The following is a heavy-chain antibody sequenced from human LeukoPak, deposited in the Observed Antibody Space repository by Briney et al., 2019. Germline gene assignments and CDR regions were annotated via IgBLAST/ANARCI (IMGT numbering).Heavy chain of an antibody. J-gene: IGHJ4*02. D-gene: IGHD5-24*01. Sequence: GESLKISCKGSGYSFTTYWIAWVRQMPGKGLEWMGIIYPGDSDTTYSPSFQGQVTISADRSISTAYLRWSSLKASDTAMYYCARLRGGDGDNTYYFDYWGQGTLVTVSS. V-gene: IGHV5-51*01. CDR3: ARLRGGDGDNTYYFDY. CDR1: GYSFTTYW. CDR2: IYPGDSDT.